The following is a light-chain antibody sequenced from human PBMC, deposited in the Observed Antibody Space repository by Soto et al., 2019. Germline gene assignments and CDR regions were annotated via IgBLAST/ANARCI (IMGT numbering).Light chain of an antibody. J-gene: IGKJ1*01. V-gene: IGKV3-11*01. CDR1: QSVTNF. CDR2: NAS. Sequence: EIVLTQSPGTLSLSPGERATLSCRASQSVTNFLAWYQQKPGQSPCLLIYNASHRASGIPARFSGSGSGTDFTLTISSLEPEEFAVYYCQQRYRWPETFGQGTKVEIK. CDR3: QQRYRWPET.